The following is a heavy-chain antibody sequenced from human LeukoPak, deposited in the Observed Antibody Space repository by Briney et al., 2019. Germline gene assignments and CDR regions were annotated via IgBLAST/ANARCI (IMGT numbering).Heavy chain of an antibody. D-gene: IGHD1-26*01. CDR2: INPNSGGT. CDR3: AKNSGSSKGTFDY. Sequence: ASVKVSCKASGYTFTGCYTHWVRQAPGQGLEWMGWINPNSGGTNYAQKFQGRVTMTRDTSISTAYMELSRLRSDDTAVYYCAKNSGSSKGTFDYWGQGTLVTVSS. CDR1: GYTFTGCY. V-gene: IGHV1-2*02. J-gene: IGHJ4*02.